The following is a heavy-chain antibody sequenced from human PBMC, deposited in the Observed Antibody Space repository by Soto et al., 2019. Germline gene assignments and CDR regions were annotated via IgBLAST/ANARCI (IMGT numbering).Heavy chain of an antibody. V-gene: IGHV3-21*01. J-gene: IGHJ6*02. Sequence: GGSLRLSCAASGFTFSSYSMNWVRQAPGKGLEWVSSISSSSSYIYYADSVKGRFTISRDNTKNSLYLQMNSLRAEDTAVYYCASQFLDMDVWGQGTTVTVSS. CDR3: ASQFLDMDV. CDR2: ISSSSSYI. CDR1: GFTFSSYS. D-gene: IGHD1-1*01.